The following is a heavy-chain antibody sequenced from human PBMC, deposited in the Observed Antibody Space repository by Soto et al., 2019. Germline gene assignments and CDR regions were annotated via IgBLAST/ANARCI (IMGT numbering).Heavy chain of an antibody. CDR2: ISTDESNE. Sequence: GGSLGLSCAASGFSFSNSVIHWVRQAPGRGLEWVAVISTDESNEDYADSVKGRFTISRDNSKSTLYLQMNSLRAEDTAVYYCARGLIKLEGGAFDIWGQGTMVTVS. CDR3: ARGLIKLEGGAFDI. CDR1: GFSFSNSV. J-gene: IGHJ3*02. D-gene: IGHD3-16*01. V-gene: IGHV3-33*01.